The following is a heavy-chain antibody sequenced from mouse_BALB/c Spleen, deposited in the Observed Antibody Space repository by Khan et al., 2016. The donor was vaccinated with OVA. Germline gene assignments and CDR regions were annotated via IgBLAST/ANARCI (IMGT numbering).Heavy chain of an antibody. CDR1: GYTFTNYG. J-gene: IGHJ4*01. V-gene: IGHV9-3-1*01. CDR2: IYTYTGEP. Sequence: QIQLVQSGPELKKPGETVKISCKASGYTFTNYGMNWVKQAPGKGLKWMGWIYTYTGEPTYADDFKGRFAFSLESSARTAFLQINNLTNDDTARDFYAGGSCKAMDYWGQGTSVTVSS. D-gene: IGHD6-1*01. CDR3: AGGSCKAMDY.